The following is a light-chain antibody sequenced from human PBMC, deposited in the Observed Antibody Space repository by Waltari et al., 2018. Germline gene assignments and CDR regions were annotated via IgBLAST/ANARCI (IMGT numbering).Light chain of an antibody. CDR3: QQYNTFPWT. Sequence: DIQMTQSPSTLSASVGDRVTITCRASQSVSTWLAWYQQKPGKAPNLLIYKASALESGVPSRFSGSGSATDFTLTISGLQPDDVATYFCQQYNTFPWTFGQGTKVEIK. J-gene: IGKJ1*01. CDR2: KAS. CDR1: QSVSTW. V-gene: IGKV1-5*03.